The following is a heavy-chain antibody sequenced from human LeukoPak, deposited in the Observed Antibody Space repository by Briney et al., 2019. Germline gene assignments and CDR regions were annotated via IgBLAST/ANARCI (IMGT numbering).Heavy chain of an antibody. CDR2: ISHSGST. Sequence: PSETLSLTCAVYGGSLSGYYWSWIRQSPGKGLEWIGEISHSGSTHHDSSLKSRVTISVDTSTNQFSLKLSSVTAADTAIYYCARGRPRGLYTSNWTEYLHYWGQGTLVTVSS. CDR3: ARGRPRGLYTSNWTEYLHY. CDR1: GGSLSGYY. J-gene: IGHJ1*01. D-gene: IGHD6-13*01. V-gene: IGHV4-34*01.